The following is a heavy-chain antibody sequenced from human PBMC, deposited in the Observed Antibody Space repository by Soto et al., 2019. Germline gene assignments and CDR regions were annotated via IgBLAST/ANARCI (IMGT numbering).Heavy chain of an antibody. J-gene: IGHJ5*02. D-gene: IGHD4-4*01. V-gene: IGHV3-11*01. CDR3: ARDFDSNYWFDP. Sequence: GGSLRLSCVASGFTFSDYYMSWIRQAPGKGLEWVSYISSSGSTIYYADSVKGRFTISRDNAKNSLYLQMNSLRAEDTAVYYCARDFDSNYWFDPWGQGTLVTVSS. CDR1: GFTFSDYY. CDR2: ISSSGSTI.